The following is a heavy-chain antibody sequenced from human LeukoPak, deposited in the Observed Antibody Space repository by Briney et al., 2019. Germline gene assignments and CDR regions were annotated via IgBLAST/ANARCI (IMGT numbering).Heavy chain of an antibody. CDR1: GFTFSSYW. J-gene: IGHJ4*02. D-gene: IGHD3-22*01. CDR2: INQDGSEE. V-gene: IGHV3-7*04. Sequence: PGGSLRLSCAVSGFTFSSYWMSWVRQAPGKGLEWVANINQDGSEEYYVDSVKGRFTVSRDNAKNSLYLQMNSLRAEDTAVYYCARGRIGSYWGQGTLVTVSS. CDR3: ARGRIGSY.